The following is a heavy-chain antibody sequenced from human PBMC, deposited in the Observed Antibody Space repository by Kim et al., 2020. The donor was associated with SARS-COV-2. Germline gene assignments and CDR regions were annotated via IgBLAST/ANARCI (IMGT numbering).Heavy chain of an antibody. J-gene: IGHJ4*02. CDR3: AKDPRGAYYGSGSYYRY. Sequence: GGSLRLSCAASGFTFSSYAMSWVRQAPGKGLEWVSAISGSGGSTYYADSVKGRFTISRDNSKNTLYLQMNSLRAEDTAVYYCAKDPRGAYYGSGSYYRYWGQGTLVTVSS. D-gene: IGHD3-10*01. CDR2: ISGSGGST. CDR1: GFTFSSYA. V-gene: IGHV3-23*01.